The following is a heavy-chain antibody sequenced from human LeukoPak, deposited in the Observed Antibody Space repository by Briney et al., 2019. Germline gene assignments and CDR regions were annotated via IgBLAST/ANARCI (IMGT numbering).Heavy chain of an antibody. J-gene: IGHJ4*02. CDR2: IYRSGST. CDR3: ARADYGDYESDY. D-gene: IGHD4-17*01. CDR1: GGSISNYW. V-gene: IGHV4-4*07. Sequence: KPSETLYFTCTVPGGSISNYWWSWIRKPAGKGLEWIGLIYRSGSTNYNPSLKDRVTMSVDTSKNQYALYLSAVTAADTAVYYFARADYGDYESDYWGQGTLVTVSS.